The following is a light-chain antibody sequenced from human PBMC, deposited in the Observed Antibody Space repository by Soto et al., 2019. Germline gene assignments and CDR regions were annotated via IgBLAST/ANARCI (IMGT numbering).Light chain of an antibody. Sequence: EIVLTQSPGTLSLSPGESATLSCWASQSVSNRYLAWYQQKPGQAPRLLIYGASSRATGIQDRFSGSGSGTEFTLTISRLEPEDFAVYYCQQYDSSWTXGQGTKVDIK. CDR3: QQYDSSWT. CDR2: GAS. J-gene: IGKJ1*01. V-gene: IGKV3-20*01. CDR1: QSVSNRY.